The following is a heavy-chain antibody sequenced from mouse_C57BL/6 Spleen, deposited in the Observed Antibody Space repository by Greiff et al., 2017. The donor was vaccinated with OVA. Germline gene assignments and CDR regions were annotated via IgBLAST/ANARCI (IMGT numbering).Heavy chain of an antibody. D-gene: IGHD1-1*01. CDR1: GYTFTDHT. J-gene: IGHJ1*03. V-gene: IGHV1-78*01. Sequence: QVQLQQSDAELVKPGASVKISCKVSGYTFTDHTIHWMKQRPEQGLEWIGYIYPRDGSTKYHEKFKGKATLTADKSSSTAYMQLNSLTSEDSAVYFGARTNYYGSRYFDVWGTGTTVTVSS. CDR2: IYPRDGST. CDR3: ARTNYYGSRYFDV.